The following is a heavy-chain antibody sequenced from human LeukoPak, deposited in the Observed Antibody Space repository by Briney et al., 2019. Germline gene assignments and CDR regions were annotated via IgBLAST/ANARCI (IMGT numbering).Heavy chain of an antibody. CDR3: AKVRTDYYDSSGHAEYFQH. CDR2: ISGSGGST. D-gene: IGHD3-22*01. CDR1: GFTFSSYA. Sequence: GGSLRLSCTAYGFTFSSYAMSWVRQAPGKGLEWVTAISGSGGSTYYADSVKGRFTISRDNSKNTLYLQMNSLRAEDTAVYYCAKVRTDYYDSSGHAEYFQHWGQGTLITVSS. V-gene: IGHV3-23*01. J-gene: IGHJ1*01.